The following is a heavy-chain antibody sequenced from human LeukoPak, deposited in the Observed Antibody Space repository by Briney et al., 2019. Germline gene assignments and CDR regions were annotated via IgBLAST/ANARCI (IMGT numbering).Heavy chain of an antibody. Sequence: ASVKVSCKASGYTFTSYDINWVRQATGQGLEWMGWMNPNSGNTGYAQKFQGRVTMTRDTSISTAYMELSRLRSDDTAVYYCAREGIVVVPAAILSCGFDYWGQGTLVTVSS. V-gene: IGHV1-8*01. D-gene: IGHD2-2*02. CDR2: MNPNSGNT. J-gene: IGHJ4*02. CDR3: AREGIVVVPAAILSCGFDY. CDR1: GYTFTSYD.